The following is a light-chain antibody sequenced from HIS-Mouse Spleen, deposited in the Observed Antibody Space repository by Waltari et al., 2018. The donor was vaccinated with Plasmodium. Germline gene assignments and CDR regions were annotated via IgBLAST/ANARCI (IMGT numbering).Light chain of an antibody. CDR3: CSYAGSYTWV. CDR2: DVS. CDR1: SSDVGGYNY. J-gene: IGLJ2*01. V-gene: IGLV2-11*01. Sequence: QSALTQPRSVSGSPGQSVTISCTGTSSDVGGYNYVSWYQQHPGKAPKLMIYDVSKRLSGVPGRVSGSKSGNTASLTISGLQAEDEADYYCCSYAGSYTWVFGGGTKLTV.